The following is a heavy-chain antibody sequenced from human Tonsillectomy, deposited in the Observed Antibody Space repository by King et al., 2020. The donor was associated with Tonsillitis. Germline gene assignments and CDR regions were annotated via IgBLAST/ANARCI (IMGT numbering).Heavy chain of an antibody. CDR2: IYTSGST. Sequence: QLQESGPGLVKPSETLSLTCTVSGGSISSYYWSWIRQPAGKGLEWIGRIYTSGSTNYNPSLKSRVTMSVDTSKNQFSLKLSSVTAADTAVYDCARDLGDYGDYVWWFDPWGQGTLVTVSS. CDR1: GGSISSYY. CDR3: ARDLGDYGDYVWWFDP. J-gene: IGHJ5*02. D-gene: IGHD4-17*01. V-gene: IGHV4-4*07.